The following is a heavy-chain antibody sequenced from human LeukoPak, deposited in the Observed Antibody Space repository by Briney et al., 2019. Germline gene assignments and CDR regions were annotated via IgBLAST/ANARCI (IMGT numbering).Heavy chain of an antibody. CDR3: ARGRYSYGSKTTIDF. Sequence: SETLSLTCTVSGGSISRYYWTWIRQPPGKGLEWIGDIYYSGSTSYSPSLKSRVTISVDTSKNQFSLKMSSVTAADTAVYYCARGRYSYGSKTTIDFWGQGTLVTVPS. CDR1: GGSISRYY. V-gene: IGHV4-59*01. CDR2: IYYSGST. J-gene: IGHJ4*02. D-gene: IGHD5-18*01.